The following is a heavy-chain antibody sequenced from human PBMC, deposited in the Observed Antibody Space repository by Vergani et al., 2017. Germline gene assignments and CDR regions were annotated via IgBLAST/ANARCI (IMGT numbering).Heavy chain of an antibody. CDR3: AVITLGSKRPQLDY. CDR1: GYTFTGYY. Sequence: QVQLVQSGAEVKKPGASVKVSCKASGYTFTGYYMHWVRQAPGQGLEWMGWINPTSGGTNYAQKFQGRVTMTRDTSISTAYMERSRLRSDDPAVYYCAVITLGSKRPQLDYWGQGTLVTVSS. J-gene: IGHJ4*02. V-gene: IGHV1-2*02. D-gene: IGHD3-22*01. CDR2: INPTSGGT.